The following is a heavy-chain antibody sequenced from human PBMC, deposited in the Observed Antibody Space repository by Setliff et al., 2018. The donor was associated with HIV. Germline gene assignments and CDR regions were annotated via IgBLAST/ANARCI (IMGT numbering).Heavy chain of an antibody. D-gene: IGHD1-7*01. CDR3: ARDQKLELRDYYYYYMDV. J-gene: IGHJ6*03. V-gene: IGHV3-30*04. CDR2: ISYHGGDK. Sequence: GGSLRLSCAASGFTFSSYAMHWVRQAPGKGLEWVALISYHGGDKNFADSVKGRFTISRDNSKNTLYLQMNSLRSEDTAVYYCARDQKLELRDYYYYYMDVWGRGTTVTVSS. CDR1: GFTFSSYA.